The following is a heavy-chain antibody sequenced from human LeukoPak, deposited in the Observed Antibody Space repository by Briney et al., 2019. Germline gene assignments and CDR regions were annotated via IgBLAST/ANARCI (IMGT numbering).Heavy chain of an antibody. D-gene: IGHD2-15*01. CDR2: IYSGGST. CDR1: GFIASSNY. V-gene: IGHV3-53*01. Sequence: HPGGSLRLSCTASGFIASSNYMSWVRQAPGKGLEWVSLIYSGGSTYYPDSVMGRSTISRDKSNNTLYLQMNSLRAEDTAVYYCATGGRSGVAFESWGQGTLVTVSS. CDR3: ATGGRSGVAFES. J-gene: IGHJ4*02.